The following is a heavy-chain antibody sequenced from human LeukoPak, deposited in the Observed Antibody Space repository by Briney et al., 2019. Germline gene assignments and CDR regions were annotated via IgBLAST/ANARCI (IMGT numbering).Heavy chain of an antibody. J-gene: IGHJ4*02. D-gene: IGHD3-10*01. V-gene: IGHV3-23*01. CDR2: ISGSGGST. Sequence: GGSLRLSCAASGFTFNNYAITWVRQAPGKGLEWVSNISGSGGSTYYADSVKGRSTISRDNSKNTLDLQMNSLRAGDTAVYFCAKDRRGYYGSGSYYDFWGQGTLVTVSS. CDR3: AKDRRGYYGSGSYYDF. CDR1: GFTFNNYA.